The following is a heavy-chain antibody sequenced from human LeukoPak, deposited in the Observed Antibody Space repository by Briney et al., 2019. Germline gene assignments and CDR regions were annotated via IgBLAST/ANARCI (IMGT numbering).Heavy chain of an antibody. Sequence: GGSLRLSCAASGFTFSNAWMSWVRQAPGKGLEWVGRIQSKTDGGTTDYAAPVKGRFTISRDDSKNTLYLQMNSLKTEDTAVYYCTTDLRGYGDGYYYYYYMDVWGKGTTVTVSS. CDR2: IQSKTDGGTT. CDR1: GFTFSNAW. CDR3: TTDLRGYGDGYYYYYYMDV. J-gene: IGHJ6*03. V-gene: IGHV3-15*01. D-gene: IGHD4-17*01.